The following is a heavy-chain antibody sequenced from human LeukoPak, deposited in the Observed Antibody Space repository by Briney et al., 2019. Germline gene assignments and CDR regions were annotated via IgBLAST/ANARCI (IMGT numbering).Heavy chain of an antibody. J-gene: IGHJ4*02. CDR2: IYYSGST. Sequence: SETLSLTCTVSGGSISSYYWSWIRQPPGKGLEWIGYIYYSGSTNYNPSLKSRVTISVDTSKNQFSLKLSSVTAADTAVYYCARCRSGYDLFDYWGQGTLVTVSS. CDR3: ARCRSGYDLFDY. V-gene: IGHV4-59*01. CDR1: GGSISSYY. D-gene: IGHD5-12*01.